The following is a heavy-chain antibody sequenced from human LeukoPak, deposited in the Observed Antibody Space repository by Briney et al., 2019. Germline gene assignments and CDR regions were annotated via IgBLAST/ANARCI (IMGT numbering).Heavy chain of an antibody. V-gene: IGHV3-23*01. CDR1: GFTFSSYA. CDR2: ISGSGGST. D-gene: IGHD2-15*01. J-gene: IGHJ4*02. CDR3: AKAPGGAVAAGYDFDY. Sequence: GGSLRLSCAASGFTFSSYAMSWVRQAPGKGLEWVSAISGSGGSTYYADSVKGRFTISRDNSKNTLYLQMNSLRAEDTAVYYCAKAPGGAVAAGYDFDYWGQGTLVTVSS.